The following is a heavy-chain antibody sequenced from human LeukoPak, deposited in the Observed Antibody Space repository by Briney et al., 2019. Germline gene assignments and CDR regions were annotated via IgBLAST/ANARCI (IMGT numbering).Heavy chain of an antibody. V-gene: IGHV4-59*01. J-gene: IGHJ4*02. Sequence: SETLSLTCTVSGGSISNYYWSWIRQPPGKGLEWIGYIYYSGSANYNPSLKSRVSISVDTSKNQFSLKLSSVTAADTAVYYCARRRGYDSSGNYYNWGQGTLVTVSS. CDR1: GGSISNYY. CDR2: IYYSGSA. CDR3: ARRRGYDSSGNYYN. D-gene: IGHD3-22*01.